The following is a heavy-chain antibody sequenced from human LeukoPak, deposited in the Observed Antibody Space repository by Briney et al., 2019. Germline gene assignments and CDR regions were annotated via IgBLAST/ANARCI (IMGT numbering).Heavy chain of an antibody. J-gene: IGHJ5*02. Sequence: ASVKVSCKASGYTFTGYYMHWVRQAPGQGLEWMGWLNPNSGGTNYAQKFQGRVTMTRDTSISTAYMELSRLRSDDTAVYYCARDTKQLVSLSFDPWGQGTLVTVSS. CDR3: ARDTKQLVSLSFDP. CDR1: GYTFTGYY. CDR2: LNPNSGGT. V-gene: IGHV1-2*02. D-gene: IGHD6-6*01.